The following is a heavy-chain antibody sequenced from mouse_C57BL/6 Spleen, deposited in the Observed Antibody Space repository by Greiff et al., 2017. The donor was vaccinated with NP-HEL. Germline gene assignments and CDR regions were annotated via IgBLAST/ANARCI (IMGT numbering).Heavy chain of an antibody. Sequence: DVQLQESGPGLVKPSQSLSLTCSVTGYSITSGYYWNWIRQFPGNKLEWMGYISYDGSNNYNPSLKNRISITRDTSKNQFFLKLNSVTTEDTATYYCAIYYDYDAGFAYWGQGTLVTVSA. J-gene: IGHJ3*01. CDR3: AIYYDYDAGFAY. V-gene: IGHV3-6*01. CDR1: GYSITSGYY. D-gene: IGHD2-4*01. CDR2: ISYDGSN.